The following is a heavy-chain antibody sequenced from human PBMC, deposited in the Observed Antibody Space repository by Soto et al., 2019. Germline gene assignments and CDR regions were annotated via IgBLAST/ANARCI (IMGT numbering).Heavy chain of an antibody. Sequence: QVQLVQSETEVKKPGASVKVSCKASGYIFTNYDITWVRQAPGQGLEWMGWVSGYTGNTKYAHKLQDRVTMTTDTSTSTVYMELRSLRSDDTAVYYCARFGSAPYYYYGVDVWGQGTTVFVSS. J-gene: IGHJ6*02. CDR1: GYIFTNYD. CDR2: VSGYTGNT. D-gene: IGHD3-10*01. V-gene: IGHV1-18*01. CDR3: ARFGSAPYYYYGVDV.